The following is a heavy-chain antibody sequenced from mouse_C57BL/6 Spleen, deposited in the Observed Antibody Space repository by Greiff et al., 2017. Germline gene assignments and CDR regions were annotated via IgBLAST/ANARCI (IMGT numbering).Heavy chain of an antibody. D-gene: IGHD3-2*02. V-gene: IGHV14-4*01. CDR3: TDSSGYGY. CDR1: GFNIKDAY. CDR2: IDPENGDT. J-gene: IGHJ2*01. Sequence: VQLQQSGAELVRPGASVKLSCTASGFNIKDAYMHWVKQRPEQGLERIGWIDPENGDTEYASKFQGKATITADTSSNTAYLQLSSLTSEDTAVYYCTDSSGYGYWGQGTTLTVSS.